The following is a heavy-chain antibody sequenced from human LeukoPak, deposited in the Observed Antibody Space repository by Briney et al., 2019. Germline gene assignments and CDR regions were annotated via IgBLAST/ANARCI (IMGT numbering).Heavy chain of an antibody. D-gene: IGHD3-10*02. Sequence: PGGSLRLSCVASGFTFDDYAMSWVRQAPGKGLEWVSYISSSGSTIYYADSVKGRFTISRDNAKNSLYLQMNSLRAEDTAVYYCAELGITMIGGVWGKGTTVTISS. CDR1: GFTFDDYA. V-gene: IGHV3-48*03. CDR2: ISSSGSTI. J-gene: IGHJ6*04. CDR3: AELGITMIGGV.